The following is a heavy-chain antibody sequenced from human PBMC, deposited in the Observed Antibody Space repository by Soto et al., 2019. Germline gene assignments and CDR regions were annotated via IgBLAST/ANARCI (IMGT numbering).Heavy chain of an antibody. Sequence: PSETLSLTCTVSGGSISSGGYYWSWIRQHPGKGLEWIGYIYYSGSTYYNPSLKSRVTISVDTSKNQFSLKLSSVTAADTAVYYCARDRMSIIDYWGQGTLVTVSS. D-gene: IGHD1-20*01. CDR1: GGSISSGGYY. CDR2: IYYSGST. J-gene: IGHJ4*02. CDR3: ARDRMSIIDY. V-gene: IGHV4-31*03.